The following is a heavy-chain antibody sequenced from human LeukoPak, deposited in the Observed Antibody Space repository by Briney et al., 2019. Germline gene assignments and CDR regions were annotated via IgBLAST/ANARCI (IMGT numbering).Heavy chain of an antibody. CDR2: INHRGST. CDR3: ARAGEYYASGSYYNHPDY. Sequence: PSETLSLTCGVYGGSFSANYWSWIRQPPGEGLEWIGEINHRGSTNYNPSLKSRVTISVDTSKNQFSLNLSSVTAADTAFYYCARAGEYYASGSYYNHPDYWGQGTLVTVSS. CDR1: GGSFSANY. J-gene: IGHJ4*02. V-gene: IGHV4-34*01. D-gene: IGHD3-10*01.